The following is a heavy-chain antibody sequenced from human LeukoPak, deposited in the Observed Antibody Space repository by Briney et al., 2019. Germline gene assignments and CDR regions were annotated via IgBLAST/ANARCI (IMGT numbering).Heavy chain of an antibody. V-gene: IGHV1-2*02. D-gene: IGHD6-6*01. Sequence: ASVKVSCKASGYTFTGYYMHWVRQAPGQGLEWMGWINPNSGGTNYAQEFQGRVTMTRDTSISTAYMELSRLRSDDTAVYYCARAEHSRADSYYYYYYMDVWGKGTTVTVSS. CDR3: ARAEHSRADSYYYYYYMDV. CDR2: INPNSGGT. J-gene: IGHJ6*03. CDR1: GYTFTGYY.